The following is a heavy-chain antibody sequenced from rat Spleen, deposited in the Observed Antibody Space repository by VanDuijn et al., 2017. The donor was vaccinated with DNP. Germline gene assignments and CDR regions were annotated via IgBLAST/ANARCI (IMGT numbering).Heavy chain of an antibody. Sequence: QVQLKESGPGLVQPSQTLSLTCTVSGFSFPDYSVHWVRQPPGKVLEWIAAISSGGVTFYNSALKSRLSFSSDPSKSQVFLKMDSPQTEDTAIYFCTGGGSNIYPFSYWGQGTLVTVSS. V-gene: IGHV2-19*01. D-gene: IGHD1-2*01. J-gene: IGHJ3*01. CDR1: GFSFPDYS. CDR2: ISSGGVT. CDR3: TGGGSNIYPFSY.